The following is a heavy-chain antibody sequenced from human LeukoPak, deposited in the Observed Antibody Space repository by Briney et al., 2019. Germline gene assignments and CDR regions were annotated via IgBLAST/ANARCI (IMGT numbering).Heavy chain of an antibody. V-gene: IGHV4-59*08. J-gene: IGHJ4*02. CDR3: ARQPPRVYYFDY. CDR2: IYYSGST. Sequence: SETLSLTCTVSGGSISSYYWSWIRQPPGKGLEWIGYIYYSGSTNYNPSVKSRVTMSVDTSKNQFSLKLSSVTAADAAVYYCARQPPRVYYFDYWGQGTLVTVSS. CDR1: GGSISSYY.